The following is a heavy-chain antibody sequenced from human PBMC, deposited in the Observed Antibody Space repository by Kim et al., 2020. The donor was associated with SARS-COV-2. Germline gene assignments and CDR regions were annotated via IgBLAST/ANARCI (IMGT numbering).Heavy chain of an antibody. CDR3: ATHGYCSNGNCPTHYYYGMDV. V-gene: IGHV1-18*01. Sequence: ASVKVSCKGSGYSFTTYGITWVRQAPGQGLEWMGWISTKNENTNYAQKFQGRVTMTTDTSTSTSYMELRSLRSDDTALYYCATHGYCSNGNCPTHYYYGMDVWGQGTTVTVSS. J-gene: IGHJ6*02. CDR2: ISTKNENT. D-gene: IGHD2-15*01. CDR1: GYSFTTYG.